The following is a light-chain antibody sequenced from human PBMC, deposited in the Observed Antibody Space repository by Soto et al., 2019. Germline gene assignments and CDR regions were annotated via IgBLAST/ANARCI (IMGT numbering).Light chain of an antibody. V-gene: IGKV1-39*01. J-gene: IGKJ4*01. CDR1: QPISIF. Sequence: DVQMTQSPSSLSASVGDRVTITCRASQPISIFLNWYQHKPGQAPILLIRGATNLHSGVPSRFRGSGSQTDFTITISNLQPEDFATYYCPQTFITPPHTFGGGTRVEIK. CDR2: GAT. CDR3: PQTFITPPHT.